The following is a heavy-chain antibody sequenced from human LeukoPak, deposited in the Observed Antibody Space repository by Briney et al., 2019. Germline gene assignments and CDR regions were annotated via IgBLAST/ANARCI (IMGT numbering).Heavy chain of an antibody. D-gene: IGHD3-22*01. CDR3: TTDLSELDDSGYYAKYFHH. V-gene: IGHV3-15*01. Sequence: GGSLRLSCVASGFNVSSTYMNWVRQAPGKGLEWVGRIKSKTDGGTIDYAAPVKGRFTISRDDSKDTLFLQMNSLKTEDTAVYYCTTDLSELDDSGYYAKYFHHWGQGTLVSVSS. J-gene: IGHJ1*01. CDR1: GFNVSSTY. CDR2: IKSKTDGGTI.